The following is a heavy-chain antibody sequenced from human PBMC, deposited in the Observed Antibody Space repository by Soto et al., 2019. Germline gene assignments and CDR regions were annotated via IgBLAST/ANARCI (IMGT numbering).Heavy chain of an antibody. J-gene: IGHJ4*02. V-gene: IGHV3-11*01. CDR2: ISSGGSSI. Sequence: SCAASGFTFSDYYMTWIRQAPGKGLEWVSYISSGGSSIYYADSVKGRFTISRDNAKNSLYLQMNSLRAEDTAMYYCASLAIGTIIRGAPDFWGQGTLVTVSS. D-gene: IGHD3-10*01. CDR1: GFTFSDYY. CDR3: ASLAIGTIIRGAPDF.